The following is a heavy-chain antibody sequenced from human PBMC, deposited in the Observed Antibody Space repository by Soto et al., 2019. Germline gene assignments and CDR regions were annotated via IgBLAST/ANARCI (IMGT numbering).Heavy chain of an antibody. V-gene: IGHV1-69*13. CDR1: GATCSSYA. D-gene: IGHD3-16*02. CDR2: IIPIFGTA. Sequence: ASVKVSCKASGATCSSYAISWVRQATGQGLEWMGGIIPIFGTANYAQKFQGRVTITADESTSTAYMELSSLRSEDTAVYYCARGQPVYDYVWGSYRSDAFDIWGQGTMVTVSS. J-gene: IGHJ3*02. CDR3: ARGQPVYDYVWGSYRSDAFDI.